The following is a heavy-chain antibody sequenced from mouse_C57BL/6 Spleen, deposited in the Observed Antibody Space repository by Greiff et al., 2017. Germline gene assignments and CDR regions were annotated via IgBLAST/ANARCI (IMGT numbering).Heavy chain of an antibody. V-gene: IGHV5-4*03. CDR2: ISDGGSYT. Sequence: DVKLVESGGGLVKPGGSLKLSCAASGFTFSSYAMSWVRQTPEKRLEWVATISDGGSYTYYPDNVKGRFTISRDNAKNNLYLQMSHLKSEDTAMYYCARRGYGYAMDYWGQGTSVTVSS. D-gene: IGHD1-1*01. CDR3: ARRGYGYAMDY. CDR1: GFTFSSYA. J-gene: IGHJ4*01.